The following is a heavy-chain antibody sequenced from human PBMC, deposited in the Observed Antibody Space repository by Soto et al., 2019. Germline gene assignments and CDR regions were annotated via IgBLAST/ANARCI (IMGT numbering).Heavy chain of an antibody. J-gene: IGHJ3*02. CDR3: AGVEYGGGGAFDI. CDR2: IYYSGST. V-gene: IGHV4-30-4*01. CDR1: GGSISSGDYY. Sequence: QVQLQESGPGLVKPSQTLSLTCTVSGGSISSGDYYWSWIRQPPGKGLEWIGYIYYSGSTYYNPSHESRVTISVDTTKNEYSLKRSLVTAEDAAVYYGAGVEYGGGGAFDIWGQGTMVTVSS. D-gene: IGHD2-8*01.